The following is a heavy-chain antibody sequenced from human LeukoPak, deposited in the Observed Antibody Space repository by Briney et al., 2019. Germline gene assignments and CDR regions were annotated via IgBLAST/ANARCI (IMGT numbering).Heavy chain of an antibody. CDR1: GYTFTRYP. Sequence: ASVKVSCKASGYTFTRYPINWVRQAPGQGLEWMGWINTNTGNPTYAQGFTGRFVFSLDTSVSTAYLQISSLKAEDTAVYYCARERYGSGSYNWFDPWGQGTLVTVSS. CDR2: INTNTGNP. J-gene: IGHJ5*02. D-gene: IGHD3-10*01. CDR3: ARERYGSGSYNWFDP. V-gene: IGHV7-4-1*02.